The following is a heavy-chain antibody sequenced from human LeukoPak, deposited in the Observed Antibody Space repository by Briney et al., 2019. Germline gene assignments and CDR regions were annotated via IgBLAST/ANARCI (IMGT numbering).Heavy chain of an antibody. CDR2: INHSGST. J-gene: IGHJ4*02. CDR1: GGSLSGYY. Sequence: SSETLSLTCAVYGGSLSGYYWSWIRQPPGKGLEWIGEINHSGSTNYNPSLKSRVTISVDTSKNQFSLKLSSVTAADTAVYYCARGGRAAKYYDYVWGSYPLDYWGQGTLVTVSS. D-gene: IGHD3-16*02. CDR3: ARGGRAAKYYDYVWGSYPLDY. V-gene: IGHV4-34*01.